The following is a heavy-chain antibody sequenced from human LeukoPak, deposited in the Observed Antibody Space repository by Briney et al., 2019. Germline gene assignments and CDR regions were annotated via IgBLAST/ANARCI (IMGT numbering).Heavy chain of an antibody. Sequence: GESLRLSCAASGFTFSNYWMSWVRQAPGKGLEWVANIKLDGSEKNYVDSVKGRFTISRDNAKNSLYLQMNSLRAEDTAVYYCARGGWALCWGQGTLVTVSS. D-gene: IGHD1-26*01. CDR3: ARGGWALC. CDR2: IKLDGSEK. CDR1: GFTFSNYW. J-gene: IGHJ4*02. V-gene: IGHV3-7*03.